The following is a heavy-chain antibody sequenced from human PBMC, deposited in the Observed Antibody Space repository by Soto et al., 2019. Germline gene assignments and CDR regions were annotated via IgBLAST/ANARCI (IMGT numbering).Heavy chain of an antibody. CDR2: IYTSGST. CDR1: GGSISSYY. CDR3: ARAGGWIGYGGYYYVMDV. Sequence: SETLSLTCTVSGGSISSYYWSWIRQPAGKGLEWIGRIYTSGSTNYNPSLKSRVTMSVDTSKNQFSLKLSSVTAADTAVYYCARAGGWIGYGGYYYVMDVWGQGTTVFASS. J-gene: IGHJ6*02. V-gene: IGHV4-4*07. D-gene: IGHD5-12*01.